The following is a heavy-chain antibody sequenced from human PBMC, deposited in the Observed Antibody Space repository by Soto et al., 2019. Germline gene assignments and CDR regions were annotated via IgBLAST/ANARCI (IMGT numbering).Heavy chain of an antibody. J-gene: IGHJ6*02. CDR1: GGSFSGYY. V-gene: IGHV4-34*01. CDR2: INHSGST. CDR3: ARDDHYGSGCYYKLGYYYGMDV. Sequence: SETLSLTCAVYGGSFSGYYWSWIRQPPGKGLEWIGEINHSGSTNYNPSLKSRVTISVDTSKNQFSLKLSSVTAADTAVYYCARDDHYGSGCYYKLGYYYGMDVWGQGTTVTVSS. D-gene: IGHD3-10*01.